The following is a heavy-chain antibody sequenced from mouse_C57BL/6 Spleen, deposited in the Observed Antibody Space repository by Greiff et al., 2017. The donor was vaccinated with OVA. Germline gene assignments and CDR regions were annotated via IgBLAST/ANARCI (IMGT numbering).Heavy chain of an antibody. CDR3: ARTNYYGTSEGMDY. J-gene: IGHJ4*01. Sequence: QVQLQQPGAELVKPGASVKLSCKASGYTFTSYWMQWVKQRPGQGLEWIGEIDPSDSYTNYNQKFKGKATLTVDTSSSTAYMQLSSLTSEDSAVYYCARTNYYGTSEGMDYWGQGTSVTVSS. CDR1: GYTFTSYW. V-gene: IGHV1-50*01. D-gene: IGHD1-1*01. CDR2: IDPSDSYT.